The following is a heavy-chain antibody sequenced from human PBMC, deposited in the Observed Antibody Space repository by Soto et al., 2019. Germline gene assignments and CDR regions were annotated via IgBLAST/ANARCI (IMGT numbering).Heavy chain of an antibody. D-gene: IGHD3-10*01. CDR2: INRSGAST. J-gene: IGHJ3*02. Sequence: ASLKVACKTSGYTFTSYYMNCVRHTNGEGLEWMWLINRSGASTSYAQKFEGRVTMTRDTSTSTVYMELSSLRSEDTAVYYCARWMRGSGFLVGFDIWGQGTMVTVSS. V-gene: IGHV1-46*03. CDR1: GYTFTSYY. CDR3: ARWMRGSGFLVGFDI.